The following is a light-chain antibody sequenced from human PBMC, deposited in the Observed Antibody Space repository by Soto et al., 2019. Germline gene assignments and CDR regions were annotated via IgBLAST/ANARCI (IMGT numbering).Light chain of an antibody. J-gene: IGLJ1*01. CDR2: EVN. CDR1: SSDVGNYNY. CDR3: TSYAGRNDFV. V-gene: IGLV2-8*01. Sequence: QSALTQPPSASGSPGQSVPISCTGTSSDVGNYNYVSWYEQHPGQAPQLSIYEVNKRPSGVPDRYAASKSGNTASLIVSGRQAEDEADYYCTSYAGRNDFVFRTGSK.